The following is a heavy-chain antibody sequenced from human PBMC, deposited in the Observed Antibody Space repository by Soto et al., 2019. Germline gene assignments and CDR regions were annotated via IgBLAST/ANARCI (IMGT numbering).Heavy chain of an antibody. Sequence: SETLSLTCSVSGGSISSYYWSWIRQSPGKGLEWIGCIYSSGSTNYNPSLKSRVTISVDTSKNQFSLKLSSVTAADTAVYYCARDLPPSYDSSGYSVFDIWGQGTMVTVSS. CDR3: ARDLPPSYDSSGYSVFDI. D-gene: IGHD3-22*01. CDR1: GGSISSYY. CDR2: IYSSGST. J-gene: IGHJ3*02. V-gene: IGHV4-59*01.